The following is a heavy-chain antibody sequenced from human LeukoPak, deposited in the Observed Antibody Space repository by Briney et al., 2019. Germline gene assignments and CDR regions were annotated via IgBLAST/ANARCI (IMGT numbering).Heavy chain of an antibody. CDR3: ATDSVGDTTAFDY. Sequence: SETLSLTCTVSGGSISSSYYWGWIRQPPGKELEWIGNIYDSGTIYYNPSLKSRVTISVDTSKNQLSLKLSSVTAADTAVYYCATDSVGDTTAFDYWGQGTLVTVSS. V-gene: IGHV4-39*01. J-gene: IGHJ4*02. CDR2: IYDSGTI. D-gene: IGHD1-26*01. CDR1: GGSISSSYY.